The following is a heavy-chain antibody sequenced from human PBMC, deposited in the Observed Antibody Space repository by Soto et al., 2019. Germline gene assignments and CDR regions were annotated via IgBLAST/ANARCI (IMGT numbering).Heavy chain of an antibody. D-gene: IGHD3-10*01. Sequence: GGSLRLSCAASGFTFNSYTMNWVRQAPGKGLEWVSSISSHDSYIHYADSVKGRLTISRDNAKNSLYLQMNNLRAEDSAVYYCARGGYGSGRVDYYYMDVWGKGTTVTVSS. J-gene: IGHJ6*03. CDR3: ARGGYGSGRVDYYYMDV. CDR2: ISSHDSYI. V-gene: IGHV3-21*01. CDR1: GFTFNSYT.